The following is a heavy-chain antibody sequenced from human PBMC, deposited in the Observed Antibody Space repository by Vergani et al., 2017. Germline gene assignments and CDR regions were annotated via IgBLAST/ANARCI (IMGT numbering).Heavy chain of an antibody. J-gene: IGHJ3*02. V-gene: IGHV4-59*08. CDR2: IFYSGTT. CDR3: ARRSPSYGDYLGVAFDI. Sequence: QVQLQESGPGLVKPSETLSLVCTVSGGSIISYYWSWIRQPPGKGLEWIGSIFYSGTTNYNSPLKSRVTISVDTSKNQFSLKIKSVTAADTAVYYCARRSPSYGDYLGVAFDIWGQGTMVTVSS. CDR1: GGSIISYY. D-gene: IGHD4-17*01.